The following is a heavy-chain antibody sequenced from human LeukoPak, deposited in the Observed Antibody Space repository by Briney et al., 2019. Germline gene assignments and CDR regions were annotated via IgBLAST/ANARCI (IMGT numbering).Heavy chain of an antibody. J-gene: IGHJ4*02. Sequence: SETLSLTCAVYGGSFSGYQWNWVRQPPGKRLEWIGEINHSGGTNYNPSLKSRVHLSVDTSKNQFSLRLSSVTAADTAVYYCARGVPGYWGQGTLVTVSS. V-gene: IGHV4-34*01. CDR2: INHSGGT. CDR3: ARGVPGY. D-gene: IGHD2-2*01. CDR1: GGSFSGYQ.